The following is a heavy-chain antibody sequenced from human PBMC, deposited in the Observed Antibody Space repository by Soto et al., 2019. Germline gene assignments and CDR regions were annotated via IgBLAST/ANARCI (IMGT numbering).Heavy chain of an antibody. Sequence: GGSLRLSCVASGFTFSSYPIHWVRQAPGRGLEWVAVISNDGSNKYHADSVKGRFTISRDNSKNALYLQMYSLRAEDTAVYYCARGPSRTRITIFGVPLYYYGMDVWGQGTTVTVSS. D-gene: IGHD3-3*01. CDR2: ISNDGSNK. CDR1: GFTFSSYP. V-gene: IGHV3-30-3*01. CDR3: ARGPSRTRITIFGVPLYYYGMDV. J-gene: IGHJ6*02.